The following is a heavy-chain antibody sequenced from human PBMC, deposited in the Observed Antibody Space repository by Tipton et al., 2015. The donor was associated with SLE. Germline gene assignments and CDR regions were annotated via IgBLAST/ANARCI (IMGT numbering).Heavy chain of an antibody. CDR3: ASPGIVGATGGGDY. CDR2: IYSGGST. V-gene: IGHV3-53*05. D-gene: IGHD1-26*01. CDR1: GFTVSSNY. J-gene: IGHJ4*02. Sequence: SLRLSCAASGFTVSSNYMSWVRQAPGKGLEWVSVIYSGGSTYYADSVKGRFTISRDNSKNTLYLQMNSLRAEDTAVYYCASPGIVGATGGGDYWGQGTLVTVSS.